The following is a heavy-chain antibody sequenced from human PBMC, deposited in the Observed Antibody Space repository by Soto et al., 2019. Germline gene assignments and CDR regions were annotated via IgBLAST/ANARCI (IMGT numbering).Heavy chain of an antibody. CDR3: ARDEGSGSYFDY. Sequence: GGSLRLSCAASGFTFSSYAMHWVRQAPGKGLEWVAVISYDGSNKYYADSVKGRFTISRDNSKNTLYLQMNSLRAEDTAVYYCARDEGSGSYFDYWGQGTLVTVSS. J-gene: IGHJ4*02. CDR2: ISYDGSNK. CDR1: GFTFSSYA. V-gene: IGHV3-30-3*01. D-gene: IGHD5-12*01.